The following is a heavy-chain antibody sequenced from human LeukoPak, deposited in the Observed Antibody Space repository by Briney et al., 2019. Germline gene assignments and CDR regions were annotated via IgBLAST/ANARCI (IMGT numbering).Heavy chain of an antibody. CDR3: VRRAVDWDTAMVFDY. J-gene: IGHJ4*02. V-gene: IGHV1-69*02. D-gene: IGHD5-18*01. CDR1: GGTFSSYI. CDR2: IIPILGIA. Sequence: SVKVSCKASGGTFSSYIISWVRQAPGQGLEWMGRIIPILGIANYAQKFQGRVTITADKSASTAYMELSSLRSEDTAVYYCVRRAVDWDTAMVFDYWGQGTLVTVSS.